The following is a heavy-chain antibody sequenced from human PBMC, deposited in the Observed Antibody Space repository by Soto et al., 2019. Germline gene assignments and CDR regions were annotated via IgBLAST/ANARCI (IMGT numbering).Heavy chain of an antibody. J-gene: IGHJ3*02. CDR2: IDPSDSYT. V-gene: IGHV5-10-1*01. D-gene: IGHD3-22*01. Sequence: GESLKISCKGSGYSFTIYWISWVRQMPGKGLEWMGRIDPSDSYTNYSPSFQGHVTISANKSISTAYLQWSSLKASDTAMYYCARXDYYDSSGYSPPDAFDIWGQGTMVTVSS. CDR3: ARXDYYDSSGYSPPDAFDI. CDR1: GYSFTIYW.